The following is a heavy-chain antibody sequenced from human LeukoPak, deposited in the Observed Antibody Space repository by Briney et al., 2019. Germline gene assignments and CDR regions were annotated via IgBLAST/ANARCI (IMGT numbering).Heavy chain of an antibody. Sequence: GGPLRLSCTGSGFTFGDNAMSWVRQAPGKGLEWVGFIRNRAYGGTTEYAASVKGRFTISRDDSKSIAYLQMNSLKTEDTAVYYCLRHYSRWGQGTLVTVSS. CDR1: GFTFGDNA. D-gene: IGHD6-13*01. CDR3: LRHYSR. V-gene: IGHV3-49*04. J-gene: IGHJ4*02. CDR2: IRNRAYGGTT.